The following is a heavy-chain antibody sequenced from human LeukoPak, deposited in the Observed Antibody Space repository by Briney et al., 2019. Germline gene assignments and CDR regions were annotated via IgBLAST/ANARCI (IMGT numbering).Heavy chain of an antibody. V-gene: IGHV3-23*01. CDR2: ISAIGGST. CDR1: GFTFTSYA. CDR3: AKGPAMVRGTFDP. D-gene: IGHD3-10*01. J-gene: IGHJ5*02. Sequence: PGGSLRLSCAACGFTFTSYAMSWVRQAPKKGLEWVSVISAIGGSTNYADSVKGRFTISRENSKNTLYLQMNSLRTEETAVYYCAKGPAMVRGTFDPWGQGTLVTVSS.